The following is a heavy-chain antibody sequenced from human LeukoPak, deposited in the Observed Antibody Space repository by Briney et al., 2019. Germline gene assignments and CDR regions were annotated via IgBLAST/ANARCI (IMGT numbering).Heavy chain of an antibody. D-gene: IGHD3-10*01. CDR1: GFTFSSYA. J-gene: IGHJ4*02. Sequence: GGSLRLSCAASGFTFSSYAMNWVRQAPGKGLEWVSAISGSGGSTYYADSVKGRFTISRDNSRNTLYLQMNSLRAEDTAVYYCAKSLPIWFGENGYYFDYWGQGTLVTVSS. CDR3: AKSLPIWFGENGYYFDY. V-gene: IGHV3-23*01. CDR2: ISGSGGST.